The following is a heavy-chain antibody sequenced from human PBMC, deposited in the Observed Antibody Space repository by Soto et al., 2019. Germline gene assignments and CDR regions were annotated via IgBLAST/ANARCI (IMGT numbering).Heavy chain of an antibody. CDR3: SETHTFGV. V-gene: IGHV3-23*01. CDR1: GFTFSSYV. CDR2: ISGGGSST. Sequence: EMQLLESGGGLVQPGGSLRLSCGASGFTFSSYVMNWVRQAPGKGLEWVSGISGGGSSTYYADSVKGRFTISRDNSKNPLYPQMNSLRAEDTAVYYCSETHTFGVWGPGTTVTVSS. J-gene: IGHJ6*02. D-gene: IGHD3-16*01.